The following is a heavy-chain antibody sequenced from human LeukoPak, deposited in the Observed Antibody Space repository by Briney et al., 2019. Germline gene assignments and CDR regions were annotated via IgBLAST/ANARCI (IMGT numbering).Heavy chain of an antibody. CDR3: ARGGYYDSSGRFWFDP. CDR2: INPNSGGT. V-gene: IGHV1-2*02. J-gene: IGHJ5*02. Sequence: GASVTVSCKASGYTFTGYYLHWVRQAPGQGLEWMGWINPNSGGTKYAQMFQGRVTMTRDTSISTAYLELSSLRSDDTAVYYCARGGYYDSSGRFWFDPWGQGTLVTVSS. D-gene: IGHD3-22*01. CDR1: GYTFTGYY.